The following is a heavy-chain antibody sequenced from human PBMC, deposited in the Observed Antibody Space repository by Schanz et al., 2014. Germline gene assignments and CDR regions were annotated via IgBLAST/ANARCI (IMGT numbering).Heavy chain of an antibody. J-gene: IGHJ5*02. CDR3: AKAADWPVTRFDP. D-gene: IGHD3-9*01. Sequence: VHLLESGGGLVEPGGSLRLSCAASGFSFSDYYMSWIRQAPGKGLEWVSALSEGGGGTHYADSVRGRFTISSDSSKNTLYLQMSSLRADDTAVYYCAKAADWPVTRFDPWGQGTLVTVSS. V-gene: IGHV3-23*01. CDR1: GFSFSDYY. CDR2: LSEGGGGT.